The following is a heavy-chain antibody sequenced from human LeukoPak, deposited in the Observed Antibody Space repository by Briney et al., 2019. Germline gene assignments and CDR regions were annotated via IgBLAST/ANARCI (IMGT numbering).Heavy chain of an antibody. D-gene: IGHD3-10*01. V-gene: IGHV3-7*01. CDR3: TKLAKYFYGSETYYFFEH. J-gene: IGHJ4*02. Sequence: GGSLRLSCAASGFTFSSYGMSWVRQAPGKGLEWVANIKQDGTEKYYVDSVKGRFTISRDNAKNSLYLQMNSLRVEDTAVYYCTKLAKYFYGSETYYFFEHWGQGTPVTASS. CDR2: IKQDGTEK. CDR1: GFTFSSYG.